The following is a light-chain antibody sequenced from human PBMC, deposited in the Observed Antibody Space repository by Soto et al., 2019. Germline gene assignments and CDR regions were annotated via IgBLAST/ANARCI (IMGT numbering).Light chain of an antibody. CDR3: QQSSRTRLP. Sequence: DIQMTQSPSSLSASVGDRVTITCRASQSISSYLNWDQQKPGKAPKLLIYAASSLQSGVHSSFSGSGSGTDFGLTISSLQPEDFVPYYCQQSSRTRLPCGQGPNVEIK. CDR2: AAS. V-gene: IGKV1-39*01. CDR1: QSISSY. J-gene: IGKJ1*01.